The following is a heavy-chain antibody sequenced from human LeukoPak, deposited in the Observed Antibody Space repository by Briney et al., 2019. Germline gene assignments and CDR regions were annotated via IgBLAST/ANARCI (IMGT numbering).Heavy chain of an antibody. CDR3: ARDANWGFDAFDI. Sequence: GGSLRLSCAASGFTFSSYGMHWVRQAPGKGLEGVGVICYDGSNKYYADSVKGQFTISRDNSKNTLYLQMNSLRAEDTAVYYYARDANWGFDAFDIWGQGTMVTVSS. CDR1: GFTFSSYG. V-gene: IGHV3-33*01. J-gene: IGHJ3*02. D-gene: IGHD7-27*01. CDR2: ICYDGSNK.